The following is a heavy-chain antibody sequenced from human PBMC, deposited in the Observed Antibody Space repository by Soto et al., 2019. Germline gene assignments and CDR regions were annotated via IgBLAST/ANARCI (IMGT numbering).Heavy chain of an antibody. Sequence: PGGSLRLSCVVSGFTIRSYWMHWVRQAPGKGLVWVSRINGDGSSTNYADSVKGRFTISRDNAKNTLYLQMNTLRAEDTAVYYCAIAVAGATGIGDWGQGNQVTVSA. V-gene: IGHV3-74*01. CDR3: AIAVAGATGIGD. CDR1: GFTIRSYW. J-gene: IGHJ4*02. CDR2: INGDGSST. D-gene: IGHD6-19*01.